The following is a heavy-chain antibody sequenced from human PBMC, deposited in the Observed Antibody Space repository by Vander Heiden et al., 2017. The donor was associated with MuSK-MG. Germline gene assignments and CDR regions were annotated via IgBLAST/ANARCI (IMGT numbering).Heavy chain of an antibody. V-gene: IGHV4-59*01. D-gene: IGHD2-15*01. CDR1: GGSISRYS. CDR2: IEYSGST. J-gene: IGHJ5*02. Sequence: QVQLQESGPGLGKPSATLSLTRTVSGGSISRYSGGWIRQPPGKGWEWIGYIEYSGSTNYNPSLKSRVTISVDTAKNQFSLKLSSVTAADTAVYYCARERGAYCSGGSCYYDRWGQGTLVTVSS. CDR3: ARERGAYCSGGSCYYDR.